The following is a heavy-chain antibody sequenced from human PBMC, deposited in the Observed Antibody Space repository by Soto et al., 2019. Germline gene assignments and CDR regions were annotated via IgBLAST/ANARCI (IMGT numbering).Heavy chain of an antibody. D-gene: IGHD3-22*01. CDR3: AGQLYDSSGYHNYYYYYGMDV. V-gene: IGHV5-51*01. J-gene: IGHJ6*02. CDR1: GYSFTSYW. Sequence: PGESLKISCKGSGYSFTSYWIGWVRQMPGKGLEWMGIIYPGDSDTRYSPSFQGQVTISADKSISTAYLQWSSLKASDTAMYYCAGQLYDSSGYHNYYYYYGMDVWGQGTTVTVSS. CDR2: IYPGDSDT.